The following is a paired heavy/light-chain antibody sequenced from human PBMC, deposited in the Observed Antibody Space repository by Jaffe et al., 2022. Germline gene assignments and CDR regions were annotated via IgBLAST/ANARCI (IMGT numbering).Light chain of an antibody. V-gene: IGKV2D-29*02. CDR1: QSLLDRDGKTY. Sequence: DIVMTQTPLSLSVAPGQPASISCKSTQSLLDRDGKTYLYWYLQRPGQSPQLLIYEVSNRFSGVPDRFSGSGSGTDFTLKISRVEAEDVGVYYCMQSIQFPLTFGGGTKVEIK. CDR3: MQSIQFPLT. J-gene: IGKJ4*01. CDR2: EVS.
Heavy chain of an antibody. Sequence: QLQLQESGPGLVKPSETLSLTCTVSGGSISTSTYYWGWIRQPPGKGLEWIASLYSSGSTYYNSSLKSRVIISLDTSKNQFSLRLTSVTAADTAVYYCARHRDYWGQGTLVTVSS. V-gene: IGHV4-39*01. CDR1: GGSISTSTYY. CDR2: LYSSGST. J-gene: IGHJ4*02. CDR3: ARHRDY.